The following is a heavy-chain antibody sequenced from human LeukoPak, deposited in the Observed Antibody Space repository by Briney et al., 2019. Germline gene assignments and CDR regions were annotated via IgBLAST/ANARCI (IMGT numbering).Heavy chain of an antibody. V-gene: IGHV3-30*01. Sequence: GRSLRLSCAASGFTFSSYAMHWVRQAPGKGLEWVAVISYDGSNKYYADSVKGRFTISRDNSKNTLYLQMNSLRAEDTAVYYFARGYVVITYFDYWGQGTLVTVSS. CDR3: ARGYVVITYFDY. J-gene: IGHJ4*02. CDR1: GFTFSSYA. CDR2: ISYDGSNK. D-gene: IGHD3-22*01.